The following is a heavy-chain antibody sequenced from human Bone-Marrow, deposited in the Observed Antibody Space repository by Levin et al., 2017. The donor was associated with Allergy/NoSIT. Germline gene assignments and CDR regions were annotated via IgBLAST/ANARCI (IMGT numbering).Heavy chain of an antibody. CDR2: VHYTGST. V-gene: IGHV4-39*01. CDR1: GGSISGSNYH. Sequence: NPSETLSLTCTVSGGSISGSNYHWNWIRQPPGKGLEWIGSVHYTGSTYYYPSLKSRVTISVDTSKTQFSLNLNSVTAADTAVYYCATTTALVTSGFDYWGQGTLVTVSS. D-gene: IGHD5-18*01. CDR3: ATTTALVTSGFDY. J-gene: IGHJ4*02.